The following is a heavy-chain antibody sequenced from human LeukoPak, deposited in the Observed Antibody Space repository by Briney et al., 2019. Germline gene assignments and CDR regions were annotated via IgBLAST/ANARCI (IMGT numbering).Heavy chain of an antibody. CDR1: GFTFSSYA. CDR3: AREGRGYSYGSFDY. D-gene: IGHD5-18*01. CDR2: ISYDGSNK. V-gene: IGHV3-30-3*01. Sequence: GRSLRLSCAASGFTFSSYAMHWVRQAPGKGLEWVAVISYDGSNKYYADSVKGRFSISRDNSKNTLYLHMNSLRAEDTAVYYCAREGRGYSYGSFDYWGQGTLVTVSS. J-gene: IGHJ4*02.